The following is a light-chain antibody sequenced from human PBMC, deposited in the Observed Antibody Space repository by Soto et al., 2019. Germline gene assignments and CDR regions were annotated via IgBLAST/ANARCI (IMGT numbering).Light chain of an antibody. CDR1: QGIRND. V-gene: IGKV1-6*01. Sequence: AIQMTQSPSSLSASVGDRVTITCRASQGIRNDLGWYQQRPGKAPRLLIYAASRLQSGVPSRFSGSGSGTDFTLTITSLQPEDFATYYCLQDYDYPLTFGQGTKVEIK. CDR2: AAS. CDR3: LQDYDYPLT. J-gene: IGKJ1*01.